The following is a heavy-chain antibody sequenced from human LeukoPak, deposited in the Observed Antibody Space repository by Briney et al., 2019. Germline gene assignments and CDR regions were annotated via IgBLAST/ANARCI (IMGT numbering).Heavy chain of an antibody. D-gene: IGHD2-15*01. Sequence: GGSLRLSCAASGFQFSGFDMHWIRQAIGKGLEWVAASTAGDTFYPDSVRGRFTISRENAKNTLYLQMNSLRAEDTASYYCARTPSYCSGGRCYVSHYFDYWGQGTLATVSS. J-gene: IGHJ4*02. CDR1: GFQFSGFD. CDR2: STAGDT. V-gene: IGHV3-13*01. CDR3: ARTPSYCSGGRCYVSHYFDY.